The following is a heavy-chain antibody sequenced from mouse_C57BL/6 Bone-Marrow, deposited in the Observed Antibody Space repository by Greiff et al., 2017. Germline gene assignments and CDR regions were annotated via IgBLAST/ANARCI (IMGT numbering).Heavy chain of an antibody. J-gene: IGHJ1*03. V-gene: IGHV1-81*01. D-gene: IGHD2-4*01. CDR1: GYTFTSYG. CDR2: IYPRSGNT. CDR3: AQGLRRSYWYFDV. Sequence: QVQLQQSGAELARPGASVKLSCKASGYTFTSYGISWVKQRTGQGLEWIGEIYPRSGNTYYNEKFKGKATLTADKSSSTAYMGLRSLTSEDSAVYFCAQGLRRSYWYFDVWGTGTTVTVSS.